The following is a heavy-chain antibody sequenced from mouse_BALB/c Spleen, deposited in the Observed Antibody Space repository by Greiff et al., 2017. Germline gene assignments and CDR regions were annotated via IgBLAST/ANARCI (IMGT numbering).Heavy chain of an antibody. CDR2: IYPYNGGT. J-gene: IGHJ3*01. V-gene: IGHV1S29*02. D-gene: IGHD1-2*01. Sequence: VQLQQSGPELVKPGASVKISCKASGYTFTDYNMHWVKQSHGKSLEWIGYIYPYNGGTGYNQKFKSKATLTVDNSSSTAYMELRSLTSEDSAVYYCERGHITTATAWFAYWGQGTLVTVSA. CDR1: GYTFTDYN. CDR3: ERGHITTATAWFAY.